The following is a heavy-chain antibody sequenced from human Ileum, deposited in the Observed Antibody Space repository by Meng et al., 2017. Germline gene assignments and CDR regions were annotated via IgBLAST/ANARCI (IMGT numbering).Heavy chain of an antibody. CDR3: ARDSSITMSDLHS. Sequence: GESLKISCAASGFTFDDFGMSWVRQSPGKGLEWVASINWKGSSTGYADSVKGRFSISRDNAKNSLFLQMNSLRAEDTAFYYCARDSSITMSDLHSWGQGTLVTVSS. V-gene: IGHV3-20*04. D-gene: IGHD3-22*01. CDR1: GFTFDDFG. J-gene: IGHJ4*02. CDR2: INWKGSST.